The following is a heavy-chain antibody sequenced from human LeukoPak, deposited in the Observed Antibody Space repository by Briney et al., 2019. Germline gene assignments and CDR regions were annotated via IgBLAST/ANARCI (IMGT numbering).Heavy chain of an antibody. CDR2: IDWDDDK. J-gene: IGHJ4*02. V-gene: IGHV2-70*04. D-gene: IGHD2-21*02. CDR3: ARTTAGGFSHFDY. CDR1: GFSLSTSGVR. Sequence: SGPALVRPTQTLTLTCTFSGFSLSTSGVRVSWIRQPPGKALEWLARIDWDDDKFYSTSLKTRLTISKDTSKNQVVLIMTNMDPVDTATYYCARTTAGGFSHFDYWGQGTLVTVSS.